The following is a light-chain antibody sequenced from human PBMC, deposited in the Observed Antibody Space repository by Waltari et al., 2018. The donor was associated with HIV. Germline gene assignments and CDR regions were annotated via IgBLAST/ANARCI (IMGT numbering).Light chain of an antibody. Sequence: QSAPTQPASVSGSPGQSITIPCTGTSRDVGSYNLVSWYQQHPGKAPKLMIFEVSKRPSGVSNRFSGSKSGNTASLTVSGLQAEDEADYYCCSYAGSSTYVFGAGTKVTVL. CDR1: SRDVGSYNL. J-gene: IGLJ1*01. CDR3: CSYAGSSTYV. V-gene: IGLV2-23*02. CDR2: EVS.